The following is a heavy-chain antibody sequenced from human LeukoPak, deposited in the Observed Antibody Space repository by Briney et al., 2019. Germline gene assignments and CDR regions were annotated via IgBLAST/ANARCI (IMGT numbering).Heavy chain of an antibody. CDR3: ARDGRYCSSTSSYALNWFDP. Sequence: GGSLRLSCAASGFTFSSYWMTWVRQAPGKGLEWVANIKQDGSEKYYVDSVKGRFTISRDNAKNSLYLQMNSLRAEDTAVYYCARDGRYCSSTSSYALNWFDPWGQGTLVTVSS. CDR1: GFTFSSYW. CDR2: IKQDGSEK. J-gene: IGHJ5*02. D-gene: IGHD2-2*01. V-gene: IGHV3-7*01.